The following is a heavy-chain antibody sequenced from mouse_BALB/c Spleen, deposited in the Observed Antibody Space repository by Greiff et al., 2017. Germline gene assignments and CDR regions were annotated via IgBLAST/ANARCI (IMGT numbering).Heavy chain of an antibody. CDR1: GFNIKDYY. Sequence: EVQVVESGAELVKPGASVKLSCTASGFNIKDYYMHWVKQRPEQGLEWIGWIDPENGNTIYDPKFQGKTSITADTSSNTAYLQLSSLTSEDTAVYYCARRGYGSSYFAYWGQGTLVTVSA. V-gene: IGHV14-1*02. CDR3: ARRGYGSSYFAY. CDR2: IDPENGNT. J-gene: IGHJ3*01. D-gene: IGHD1-1*01.